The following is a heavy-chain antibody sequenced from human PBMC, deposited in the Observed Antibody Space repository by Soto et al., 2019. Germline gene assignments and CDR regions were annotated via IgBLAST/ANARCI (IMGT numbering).Heavy chain of an antibody. J-gene: IGHJ6*02. V-gene: IGHV4-59*11. Sequence: SETLSLTCRVSGVSLTSHYWTWIRQSPGKGLEWIGYIYYSGSTNYSPSLKSRLTMSIDTPSNQFSLNLSSVTAADTAIYYCARLRDRSGTASIYNGMDVWGPGTMVTVS. CDR1: GVSLTSHY. D-gene: IGHD3-22*01. CDR3: ARLRDRSGTASIYNGMDV. CDR2: IYYSGST.